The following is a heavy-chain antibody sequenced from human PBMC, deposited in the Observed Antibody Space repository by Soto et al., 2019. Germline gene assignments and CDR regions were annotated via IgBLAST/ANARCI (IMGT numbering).Heavy chain of an antibody. CDR1: GGTFSSYA. Sequence: QVQLVQSGAEVKKPGSSVKVSCKASGGTFSSYAISWVRQAPGQGLEWMGGIIPIFGTANYAQKFQGRVTITADESTSTAYMELSSLRSEDTAVYYCARDGIGCISTSCYNWFDPWGQGTLVTVSS. D-gene: IGHD2-2*01. CDR2: IIPIFGTA. V-gene: IGHV1-69*12. J-gene: IGHJ5*02. CDR3: ARDGIGCISTSCYNWFDP.